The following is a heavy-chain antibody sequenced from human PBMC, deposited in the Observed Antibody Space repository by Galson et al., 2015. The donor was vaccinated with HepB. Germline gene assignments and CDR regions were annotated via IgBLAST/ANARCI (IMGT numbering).Heavy chain of an antibody. J-gene: IGHJ1*01. CDR1: GYTFTGYY. V-gene: IGHV1-2*06. CDR2: INPNSGGT. D-gene: IGHD3-10*01. CDR3: ARYGYGSGRADQH. Sequence: SVKVSCKASGYTFTGYYMHWVRQAPGQGLEWMGRINPNSGGTNYAQKFQGRVTMTRDTSISTAYMELSRLRSDDTAVYYCARYGYGSGRADQHWGQGTLVTVSS.